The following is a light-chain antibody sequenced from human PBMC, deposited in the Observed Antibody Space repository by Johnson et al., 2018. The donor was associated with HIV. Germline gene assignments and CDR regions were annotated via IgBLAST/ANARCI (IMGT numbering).Light chain of an antibody. CDR3: GTWDSSLSVLYA. CDR1: SSNIGNNY. V-gene: IGLV1-51*01. CDR2: EDN. J-gene: IGLJ1*01. Sequence: QSVLTQPPSVSAAPGQKVTISCSGSSSNIGNNYVSWYQQLPGTAPKLLIYEDNKRPSGIPDRFSGSKSGATATLGITGLQTGDEADYYCGTWDSSLSVLYAFGTVTTVTVL.